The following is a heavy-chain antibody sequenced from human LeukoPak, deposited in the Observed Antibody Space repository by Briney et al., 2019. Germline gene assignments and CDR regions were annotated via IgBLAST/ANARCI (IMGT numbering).Heavy chain of an antibody. V-gene: IGHV1-8*01. J-gene: IGHJ4*02. CDR3: ARVRDYYDSSGYYEYFDY. CDR1: GYTFTSYD. D-gene: IGHD3-22*01. Sequence: ASVKVSCKASGYTFTSYDINWVRQATGQGLEWMGWMNPNSGNTGYAQKFQGRVTMTRYTSISTAYMELSSLRSEDTAVYYCARVRDYYDSSGYYEYFDYWGQGTLVTVSS. CDR2: MNPNSGNT.